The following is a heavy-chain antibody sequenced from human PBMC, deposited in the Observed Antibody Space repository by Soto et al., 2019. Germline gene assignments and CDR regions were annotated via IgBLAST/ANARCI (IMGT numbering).Heavy chain of an antibody. CDR1: GYTFTSYD. V-gene: IGHV1-8*01. CDR2: MNPNSGNT. Sequence: ASVKVSCKASGYTFTSYDINWVRQATGQGLEWMGWMNPNSGNTGYAHKFQGRVTMTRNTSISTAYMELSSLRSEDTAVYYCARGIYDFWSGYYRGTPGYYYGMDVWGQGTTVTVSS. CDR3: ARGIYDFWSGYYRGTPGYYYGMDV. J-gene: IGHJ6*02. D-gene: IGHD3-3*01.